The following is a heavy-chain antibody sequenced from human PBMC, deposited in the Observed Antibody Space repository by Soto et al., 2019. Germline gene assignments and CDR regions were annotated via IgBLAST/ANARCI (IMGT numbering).Heavy chain of an antibody. V-gene: IGHV4-31*11. J-gene: IGHJ3*02. CDR3: SREETGNDALDI. CDR1: GGSLRSATYY. D-gene: IGHD1-1*01. CDR2: FYHSGST. Sequence: QLQESGPGLVKPSQTLSLTCAVSGGSLRSATYYWSWIRQHPGKGLEWIGYFYHSGSTYYKPSLRSRVTISLDTSKNQFSLNLRSVTDADTAIYYCSREETGNDALDICAQGTLVTVSS.